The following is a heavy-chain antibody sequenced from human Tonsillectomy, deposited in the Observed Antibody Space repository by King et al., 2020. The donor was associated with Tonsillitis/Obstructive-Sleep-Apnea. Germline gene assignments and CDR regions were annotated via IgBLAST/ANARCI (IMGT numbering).Heavy chain of an antibody. CDR3: ARHGGAQDIVLVPAASDDAFDI. J-gene: IGHJ3*02. D-gene: IGHD2-2*01. CDR1: GGSFSGYY. CDR2: INHSGST. Sequence: VQLQQCGAGLLKPSETLSLTCAVYGGSFSGYYWSWIRQPPGKGLEWIGEINHSGSTNYNPSLKSRVTISVDTSKNQFSLKLSSVTAADTAVYYCARHGGAQDIVLVPAASDDAFDIWGQGTMVTVSS. V-gene: IGHV4-34*01.